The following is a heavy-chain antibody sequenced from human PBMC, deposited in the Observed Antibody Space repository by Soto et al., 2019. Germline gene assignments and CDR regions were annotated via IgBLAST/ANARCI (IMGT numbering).Heavy chain of an antibody. CDR2: INYSGPT. D-gene: IGHD4-17*01. Sequence: SXTLSLTCTVSGGSMSVYYWSWIRQHPGKGLEWIGYINYSGPTHKNPAPKCRDTITVDLSKNQCSLKVSSVTVSYTAVYYCARLVTTVTYYFDDWGQGTLVTVSS. V-gene: IGHV4-59*08. J-gene: IGHJ4*02. CDR3: ARLVTTVTYYFDD. CDR1: GGSMSVYY.